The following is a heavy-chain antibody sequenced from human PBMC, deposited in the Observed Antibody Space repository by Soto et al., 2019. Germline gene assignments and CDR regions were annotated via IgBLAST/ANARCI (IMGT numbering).Heavy chain of an antibody. J-gene: IGHJ4*02. V-gene: IGHV4-39*01. CDR1: GGPISGTSYY. CDR3: ARHETLASAGGY. D-gene: IGHD2-15*01. CDR2: IYYGGST. Sequence: KASETLSLTCTVSGGPISGTSYYWGWIRQPPGRGLEWIGSIYYGGSTYYNPSLKSRVTISVDTSKNQFSLKLRSVTAADTAVYYCARHETLASAGGYWGQGTLVTVSS.